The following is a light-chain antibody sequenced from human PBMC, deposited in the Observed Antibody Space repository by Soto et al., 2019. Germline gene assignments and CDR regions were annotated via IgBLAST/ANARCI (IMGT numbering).Light chain of an antibody. Sequence: EIVLTQSPGTLSLSPGEKGTLFCRASQRVSASYLAWYQQKPGQAPRLLIYDASNRATGIPARFSGSGSGADFTLTISSLEPEDFAVYYCQQRSNWPPLTFGGGTKVDIK. V-gene: IGKV3-11*01. CDR3: QQRSNWPPLT. CDR1: QRVSASY. CDR2: DAS. J-gene: IGKJ4*01.